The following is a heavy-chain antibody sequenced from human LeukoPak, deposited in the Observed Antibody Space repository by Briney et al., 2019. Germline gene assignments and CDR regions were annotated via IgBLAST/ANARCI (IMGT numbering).Heavy chain of an antibody. D-gene: IGHD6-13*01. CDR1: GFTFSSYS. Sequence: GGSLRLSCAASGFTFSSYSMNWVRQAPGKGLEWVSSISSSSSYIYYADSVKGRFTISRDNAKNSLYLQMNSLRAEDTAVYYCASRHSWRVDYWGQGTLVTVSS. J-gene: IGHJ4*02. V-gene: IGHV3-21*01. CDR3: ASRHSWRVDY. CDR2: ISSSSSYI.